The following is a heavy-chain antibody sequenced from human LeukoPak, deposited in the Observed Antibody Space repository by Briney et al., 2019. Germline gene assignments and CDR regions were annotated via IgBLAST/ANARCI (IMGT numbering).Heavy chain of an antibody. CDR2: INPNSGGT. CDR3: ARDRRTVTTFWFDP. Sequence: ASVKVSCKASGYTFTGYYMHWVRQAPGQGLEWMGWINPNSGGTNYAQKFQGRVTMTRDTSISTAYMELSRLRSDDTAVYYCARDRRTVTTFWFDPWGQGTLVTVSS. V-gene: IGHV1-2*02. J-gene: IGHJ5*02. D-gene: IGHD4-17*01. CDR1: GYTFTGYY.